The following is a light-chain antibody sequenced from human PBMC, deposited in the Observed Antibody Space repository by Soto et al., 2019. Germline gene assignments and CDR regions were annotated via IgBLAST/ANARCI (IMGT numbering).Light chain of an antibody. CDR3: QQLNTYSRT. V-gene: IGKV1-9*01. CDR1: QGISTY. J-gene: IGKJ1*01. Sequence: DIQLTQSPSFLSASVRDRVTITCRASQGISTYLAWYQQKPGKAPTLLIYAASTLQSGVPSRFSGSGSGTDCTLTISSLQPEDFTTYYCQQLNTYSRTFGQGTKVEIK. CDR2: AAS.